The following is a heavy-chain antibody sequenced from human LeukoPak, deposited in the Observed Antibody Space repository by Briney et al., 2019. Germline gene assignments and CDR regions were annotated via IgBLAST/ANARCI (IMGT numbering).Heavy chain of an antibody. V-gene: IGHV5-51*01. CDR1: GYSFTSYW. D-gene: IGHD2-2*01. CDR2: IYPGDSDT. Sequence: GESLKISFKGSGYSFTSYWIGWVRQMPGKGLEWMGIIYPGDSDTRYSPSFQGQVTISADKSISTAYLQWSSLKASDTAMYYCASAILGYCSSTSCLFDYWGQGTLVTVSS. J-gene: IGHJ4*02. CDR3: ASAILGYCSSTSCLFDY.